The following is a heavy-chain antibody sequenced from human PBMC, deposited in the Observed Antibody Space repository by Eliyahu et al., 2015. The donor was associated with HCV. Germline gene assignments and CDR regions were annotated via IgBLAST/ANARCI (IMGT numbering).Heavy chain of an antibody. CDR3: ARYFGGNSGVYAFDL. J-gene: IGHJ3*01. D-gene: IGHD4-23*01. CDR2: INSDGSST. Sequence: SRINSDGSSTRYADSVKGRFTISRDNAESTLYLQMNSLRAEDTAVYYCARYFGGNSGVYAFDLWGQGTMVPVSS. V-gene: IGHV3-74*01.